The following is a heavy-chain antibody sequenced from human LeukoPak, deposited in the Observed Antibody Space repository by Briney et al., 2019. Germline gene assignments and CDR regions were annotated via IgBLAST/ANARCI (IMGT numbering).Heavy chain of an antibody. CDR3: ARVGAAAGDSY. CDR2: ITPILGIA. V-gene: IGHV1-69*02. CDR1: GGTFSSYT. D-gene: IGHD6-13*01. J-gene: IGHJ4*02. Sequence: SVKVSCKASGGTFSSYTISWVRQAPGQGLEWMGRITPILGIANYAQKFQARVTITAHKSTSTAYMELSSLSSEDTAVYYCARVGAAAGDSYWGQGTLVTVSS.